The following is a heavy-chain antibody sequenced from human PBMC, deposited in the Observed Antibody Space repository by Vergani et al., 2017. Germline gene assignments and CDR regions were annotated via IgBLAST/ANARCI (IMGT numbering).Heavy chain of an antibody. D-gene: IGHD3-10*01. CDR2: IYSGDET. CDR1: GSTVSGNY. CDR3: ARGNYYGSGTYVDP. J-gene: IGHJ5*02. V-gene: IGHV3-66*02. Sequence: ELQLVESGGGLVQPGGSLRLSCAASGSTVSGNYMTWVRQAPGKGLEGVSLIYSGDETYYADSVKGRVTISRDTSKNTLHLQINNLRVEDTAVYYCARGNYYGSGTYVDPWGQGTLVTVSS.